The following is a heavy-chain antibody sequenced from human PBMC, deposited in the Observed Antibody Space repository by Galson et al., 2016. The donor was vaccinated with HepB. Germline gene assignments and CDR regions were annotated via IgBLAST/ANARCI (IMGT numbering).Heavy chain of an antibody. D-gene: IGHD7-27*01. J-gene: IGHJ4*02. V-gene: IGHV3-9*01. CDR1: GFTFNDYV. CDR2: VNLNSATL. Sequence: SLRLSCAASGFTFNDYVMHWVRQLPGKGLEWVSGVNLNSATLAYADSVRGRFTISRDNAENSLYLQMNSLRAEDTALYYCAKGQTNWATFDSWGQGTLVTVSS. CDR3: AKGQTNWATFDS.